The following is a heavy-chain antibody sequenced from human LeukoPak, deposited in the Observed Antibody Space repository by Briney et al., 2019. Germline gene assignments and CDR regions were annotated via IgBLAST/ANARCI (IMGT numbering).Heavy chain of an antibody. J-gene: IGHJ4*02. CDR3: ASLSLRFIDY. Sequence: GSLRLSCEASGFSFSSYWMNWVRQSPGKGLEWLANIKQDGSEKHYLDSVRGRFTISRDNAKNSLYLQMNGLTAEDTAVYYCASLSLRFIDYWGQGTLVTVSS. V-gene: IGHV3-7*01. CDR1: GFSFSSYW. D-gene: IGHD3-3*01. CDR2: IKQDGSEK.